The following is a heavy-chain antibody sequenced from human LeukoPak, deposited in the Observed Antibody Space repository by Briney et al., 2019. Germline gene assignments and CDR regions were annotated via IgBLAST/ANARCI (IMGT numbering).Heavy chain of an antibody. Sequence: SGGSLRLSCAASGFTFSNYWMSWVRQAPGKGLEWVAHINQDGSEEHYMDSVKARFIISRDNAKNSLSLQMDSLRAEDTAVYYCVRDGGVSGYDLLDYWGQGTVVTVSS. CDR2: INQDGSEE. CDR1: GFTFSNYW. CDR3: VRDGGVSGYDLLDY. D-gene: IGHD5-12*01. V-gene: IGHV3-7*01. J-gene: IGHJ4*02.